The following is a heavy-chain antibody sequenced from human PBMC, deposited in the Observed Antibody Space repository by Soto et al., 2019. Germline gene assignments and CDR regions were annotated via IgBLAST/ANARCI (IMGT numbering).Heavy chain of an antibody. J-gene: IGHJ4*02. Sequence: SETLSLTCTVSGGSVSSGSYYWSWIRQPPGKGLEWIGYIYYSGSTNYNPSLKSRVTISVDTSKNQFSLKLSSVTAADTAVYYCASRPNWNYPFDYWGQGTLVTVSS. CDR3: ASRPNWNYPFDY. CDR2: IYYSGST. D-gene: IGHD1-7*01. V-gene: IGHV4-61*01. CDR1: GGSVSSGSYY.